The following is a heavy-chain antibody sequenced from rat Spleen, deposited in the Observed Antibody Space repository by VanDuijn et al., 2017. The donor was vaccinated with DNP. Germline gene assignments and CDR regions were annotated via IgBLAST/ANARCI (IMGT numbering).Heavy chain of an antibody. Sequence: EVQLVESGGGLVQPGNSLKLSCAASGFTFSDYAMAWVRQSPTKGLEWVATIIYDGSRNYYRDSVKGRFTISRDNVKSTLYLQMDSLRSEDTATYYCTTDFERGYWGQGVMVTVSS. CDR1: GFTFSDYA. CDR3: TTDFERGY. J-gene: IGHJ2*01. V-gene: IGHV5S10*01. D-gene: IGHD1-11*01. CDR2: IIYDGSRN.